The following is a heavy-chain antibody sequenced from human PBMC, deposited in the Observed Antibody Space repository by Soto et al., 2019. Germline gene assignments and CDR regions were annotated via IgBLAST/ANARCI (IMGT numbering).Heavy chain of an antibody. D-gene: IGHD3-3*01. CDR2: IYWDDDK. J-gene: IGHJ4*02. CDR1: GFSLTTSGVG. Sequence: QITLNESGPTVVRPTETLTLTCRFSGFSLTTSGVGVGWIRQSTGKAPEWMALIYWDDDKRYSASLKSRLTITEDTYKNLVVLTVSDLDPTDTATYYCAHRVLRTVFGLVTTSAIYFDFWGQGTPVAVSS. CDR3: AHRVLRTVFGLVTTSAIYFDF. V-gene: IGHV2-5*02.